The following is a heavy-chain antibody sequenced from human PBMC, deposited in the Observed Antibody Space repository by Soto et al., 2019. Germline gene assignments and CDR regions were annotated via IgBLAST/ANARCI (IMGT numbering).Heavy chain of an antibody. V-gene: IGHV1-69*13. J-gene: IGHJ6*02. Sequence: GASVKVSCKASGGTFSSYAISWVRQAPGQGLEWMGGIIPIFGTANYAQKFQGRVTITADESTSTAYMELSSLRSEDTAVYYCARSICSGGSGYLSYYYYGMDVWGQGTTVTVSS. CDR2: IIPIFGTA. CDR3: ARSICSGGSGYLSYYYYGMDV. CDR1: GGTFSSYA. D-gene: IGHD2-15*01.